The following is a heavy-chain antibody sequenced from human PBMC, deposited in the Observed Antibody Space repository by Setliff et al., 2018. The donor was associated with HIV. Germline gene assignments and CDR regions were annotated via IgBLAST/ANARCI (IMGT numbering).Heavy chain of an antibody. J-gene: IGHJ5*02. CDR1: GYSINSSHF. CDR3: AGVLSSGYYDGP. V-gene: IGHV4-38-2*02. CDR2: IYHSGNT. D-gene: IGHD3-22*01. Sequence: SETLSLTCTVSGYSINSSHFWGWIRQPPGKGLEWVGSIYHSGNTHYNPSLKSRVTISADTSKNQFSLKLRSVTAADTAVYYCAGVLSSGYYDGPWGQGTLVTVSS.